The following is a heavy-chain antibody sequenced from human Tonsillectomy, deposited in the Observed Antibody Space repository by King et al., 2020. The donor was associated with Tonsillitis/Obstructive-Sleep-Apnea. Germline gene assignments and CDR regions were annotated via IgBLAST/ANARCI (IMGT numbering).Heavy chain of an antibody. Sequence: EVQLVESGGGLVKPGGSLRLSCAASGFTFSSYSMNWVRQAPGKGLEWVSSISSSSSYIYYADSVKGRFTISRDNAKNSLYLQMNSLRADDTAVYYCARDSTPLSFYYYYYMDVWGKGTTVTVSS. J-gene: IGHJ6*03. V-gene: IGHV3-21*01. CDR3: ARDSTPLSFYYYYYMDV. CDR1: GFTFSSYS. CDR2: ISSSSSYI. D-gene: IGHD7-27*01.